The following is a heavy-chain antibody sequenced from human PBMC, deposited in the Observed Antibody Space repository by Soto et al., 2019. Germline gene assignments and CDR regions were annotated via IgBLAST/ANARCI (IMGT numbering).Heavy chain of an antibody. V-gene: IGHV3-30-3*01. Sequence: QVHLVESGGGVVQPGRSLRLSCAASGFTFSSYAMHWVRQAPGKGLEWVAVISYDGSNKYYADSVKGRFTISRDNSKNTLDLQMNSLRVEDTAVYYCAREGVTYSGSYYNAFDIWGQGTMVTVSS. CDR1: GFTFSSYA. CDR2: ISYDGSNK. D-gene: IGHD1-26*01. CDR3: AREGVTYSGSYYNAFDI. J-gene: IGHJ3*02.